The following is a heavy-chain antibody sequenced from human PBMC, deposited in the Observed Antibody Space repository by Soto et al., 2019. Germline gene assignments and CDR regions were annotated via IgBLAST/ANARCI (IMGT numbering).Heavy chain of an antibody. J-gene: IGHJ5*02. CDR2: IYWDDDK. D-gene: IGHD1-1*01. V-gene: IGHV2-5*02. Sequence: QITLKESGPPLVKPKQTLTLICTFSGFSRSTSGVGVGWIRQPPGKALECLALIYWDDDKRYSPSLKSRLTITKDTSKNQVVLTMTNMDPVDTATYYCAHRRQNEFDPWGQGTLVTVSS. CDR1: GFSRSTSGVG. CDR3: AHRRQNEFDP.